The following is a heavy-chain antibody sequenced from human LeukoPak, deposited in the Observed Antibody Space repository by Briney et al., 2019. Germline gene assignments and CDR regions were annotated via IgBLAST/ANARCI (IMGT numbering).Heavy chain of an antibody. CDR3: ARDQGYYDSSGYRRAGWYFDL. J-gene: IGHJ2*01. CDR1: GFTFSSYS. CDR2: ISSSSSYI. D-gene: IGHD3-22*01. Sequence: GGSLRLSCAASGFTFSSYSMNWVRQAPGKGLEWVSSISSSSSYIYYADSVKGRFTISRDNAKNSLYLQMNSLRVEDTAVYYCARDQGYYDSSGYRRAGWYFDLWGRGTLVTVSS. V-gene: IGHV3-21*01.